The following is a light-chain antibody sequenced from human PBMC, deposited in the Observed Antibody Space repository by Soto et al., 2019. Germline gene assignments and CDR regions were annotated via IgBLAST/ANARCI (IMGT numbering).Light chain of an antibody. CDR1: QSVSYN. V-gene: IGKV3-15*01. Sequence: EIVMTQAPATLSVSPGERVTLSCRASQSVSYNLAWYQQKPGQAPRLLIYGPSTRATGIPARFSGSGSGTEFTLTISSLQSEDFAVYYCQQYHDWPLTFGGGTKVDIK. CDR2: GPS. CDR3: QQYHDWPLT. J-gene: IGKJ4*01.